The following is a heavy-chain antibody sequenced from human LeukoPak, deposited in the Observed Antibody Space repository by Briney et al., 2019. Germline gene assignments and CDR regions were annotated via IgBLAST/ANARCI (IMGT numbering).Heavy chain of an antibody. D-gene: IGHD4-17*01. J-gene: IGHJ4*02. CDR3: AKDSSYGDYVHTYFDY. V-gene: IGHV3-43D*03. CDR2: ISWDGGST. CDR1: GFTFYDYA. Sequence: GALRLSLAASGFTFYDYAKQLGRQASGKGLEGGSLISWDGGSTYYADSVKGRFTISRDNSKNSLYLQMSSLRAEDTALYYCAKDSSYGDYVHTYFDYWGRGTLVTVSS.